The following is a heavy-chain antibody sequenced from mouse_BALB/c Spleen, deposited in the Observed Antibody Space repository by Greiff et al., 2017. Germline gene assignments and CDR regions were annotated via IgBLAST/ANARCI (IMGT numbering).Heavy chain of an antibody. V-gene: IGHV1-82*01. CDR2: IYPGDGDT. Sequence: VHLVESGPELVKPGASVKISCKASGYAFSSSWMNWVKQRPGQGLEWIGRIYPGDGDTNYNGKFKGKATLTADKSSSTAYMQLSSLTSVDSAVYFCAIYYGRGAMDYWGQGTSVTVSS. J-gene: IGHJ4*01. CDR1: GYAFSSSW. CDR3: AIYYGRGAMDY. D-gene: IGHD1-1*01.